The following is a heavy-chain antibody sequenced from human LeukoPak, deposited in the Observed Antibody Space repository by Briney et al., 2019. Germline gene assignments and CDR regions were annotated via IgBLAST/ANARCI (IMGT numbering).Heavy chain of an antibody. V-gene: IGHV3-15*01. CDR1: RFTFSNAW. CDR3: TTRDYVDY. CDR2: IKSNVNGGTI. J-gene: IGHJ4*01. Sequence: GGSLRLSCVGSRFTFSNAWMSWVRQAPGKGLEWVGRIKSNVNGGTIDYAPPVKGRFIISRDDSKDTLYLHMSSLKIEDTAVYYCTTRDYVDYWGQGTVVTVSS.